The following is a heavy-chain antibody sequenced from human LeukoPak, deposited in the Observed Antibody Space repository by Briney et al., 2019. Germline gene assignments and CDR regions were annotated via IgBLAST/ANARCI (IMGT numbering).Heavy chain of an antibody. Sequence: SETLSLTCTVSGGSISSGDYYWSWIRQPPGKSLEWIGYIYYSGSTYYNPSLKSRVTISVDTSKNQFSLKLSSVTAADTAVYYCARDQSGSYSPNFDYWGQGTLVTVSS. CDR1: GGSISSGDYY. D-gene: IGHD1-26*01. CDR3: ARDQSGSYSPNFDY. CDR2: IYYSGST. V-gene: IGHV4-30-4*01. J-gene: IGHJ4*02.